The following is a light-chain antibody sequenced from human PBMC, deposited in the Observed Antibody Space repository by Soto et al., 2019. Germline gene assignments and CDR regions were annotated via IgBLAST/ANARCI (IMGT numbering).Light chain of an antibody. V-gene: IGLV2-11*01. Sequence: QSALTQPRSASGSPGQSVTISCTGTSSDVGAYDFVSWYQQHPGEAPKLIIYDVNKRPSGVPDRFSGSKSGSTASLTISGLQAEDVGDYFCCSFAGTFYVFGTGTKVTVL. CDR3: CSFAGTFYV. CDR1: SSDVGAYDF. CDR2: DVN. J-gene: IGLJ1*01.